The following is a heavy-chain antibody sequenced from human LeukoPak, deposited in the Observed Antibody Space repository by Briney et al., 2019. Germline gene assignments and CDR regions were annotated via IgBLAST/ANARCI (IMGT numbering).Heavy chain of an antibody. CDR1: GFTFSSYW. CDR3: ARVLRKGPYGDGGYFYFFMDV. Sequence: GGSLRLSCAASGFTFSSYWMSWVRQAPGKGLEWVANIKQDGSEKYYVDSVKGRFTISRDNAKNSLYLQMNSLRAEDTAVYYCARVLRKGPYGDGGYFYFFMDVWGKGTTVTVSS. CDR2: IKQDGSEK. J-gene: IGHJ6*03. V-gene: IGHV3-7*01. D-gene: IGHD4-17*01.